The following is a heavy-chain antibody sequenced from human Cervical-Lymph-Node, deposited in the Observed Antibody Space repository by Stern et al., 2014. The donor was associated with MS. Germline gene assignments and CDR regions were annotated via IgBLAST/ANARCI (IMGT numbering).Heavy chain of an antibody. D-gene: IGHD5-24*01. J-gene: IGHJ4*02. V-gene: IGHV1-69*01. CDR3: ATGRWLQKWVHFDY. CDR2: IIPIFGTA. CDR1: GGTFSSYA. Sequence: VQLVESGAEVKKPGSSVKVSCKASGGTFSSYAISWGRQAPGQGLEWMGGIIPIFGTANYAQKFQGRVTITADESTSTAYMELSSLRSEDTAVYYCATGRWLQKWVHFDYWGQGTLVTVSS.